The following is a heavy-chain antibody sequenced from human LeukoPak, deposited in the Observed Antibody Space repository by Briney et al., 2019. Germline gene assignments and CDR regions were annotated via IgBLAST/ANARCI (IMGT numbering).Heavy chain of an antibody. V-gene: IGHV3-30*02. CDR1: GFTFSSYG. Sequence: GGSLRLSCAASGFTFSSYGMHWVRQAPGKGLEWVAFIRYDGSNKYYADSVKGRFTISRDNSKNTLYLQMNSLRAEDTAVYYCAKFGPEVGDTAMAYWGQGTLVTVSS. CDR2: IRYDGSNK. J-gene: IGHJ4*02. D-gene: IGHD5-18*01. CDR3: AKFGPEVGDTAMAY.